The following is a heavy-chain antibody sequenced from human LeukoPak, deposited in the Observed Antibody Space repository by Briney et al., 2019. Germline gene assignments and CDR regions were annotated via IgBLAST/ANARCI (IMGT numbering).Heavy chain of an antibody. D-gene: IGHD4-23*01. CDR3: ARTQRGYGGIHWYFDL. CDR2: ISSSSSYI. Sequence: GGSLRLSCAASGFTFSSYSMNWVRQAPGKGLEWVSSISSSSSYIYYADSVKGRFTISRDNAKNSLYLQMNSLRAEDTAVYYCARTQRGYGGIHWYFDLWGRGTLVTVSS. J-gene: IGHJ2*01. CDR1: GFTFSSYS. V-gene: IGHV3-21*04.